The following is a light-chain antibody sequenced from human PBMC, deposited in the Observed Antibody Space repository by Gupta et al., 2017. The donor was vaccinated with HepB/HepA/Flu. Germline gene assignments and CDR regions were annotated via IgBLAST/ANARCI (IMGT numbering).Light chain of an antibody. CDR1: QSVSSSY. Sequence: SVLTQSPGTLSLYPGERATLSCRASQSVSSSYLAWYQQKPGQAPRLLIYGASSRATGIPDRFSGSGSGTDFTLTISRLEPEDFAVYYCQQYGSSPLCSFGQGTKLEIK. CDR3: QQYGSSPLCS. V-gene: IGKV3-20*01. CDR2: GAS. J-gene: IGKJ2*04.